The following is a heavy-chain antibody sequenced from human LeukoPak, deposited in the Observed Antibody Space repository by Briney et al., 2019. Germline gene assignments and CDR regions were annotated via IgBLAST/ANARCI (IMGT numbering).Heavy chain of an antibody. CDR3: ASGRWVFDY. CDR2: INNSGST. V-gene: IGHV4-34*01. Sequence: SETLSLTCAVYVGSFSGYYWSWIRQPPGKGLEWVGEINNSGSTNYNPSLKSRVTISVDTSKNQFSLKLSSVTAADTAVYYCASGRWVFDYWGQGTLVTVSS. J-gene: IGHJ4*02. D-gene: IGHD3-3*01. CDR1: VGSFSGYY.